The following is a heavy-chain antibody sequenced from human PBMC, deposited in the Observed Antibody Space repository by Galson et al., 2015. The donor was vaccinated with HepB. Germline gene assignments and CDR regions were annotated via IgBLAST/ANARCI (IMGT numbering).Heavy chain of an antibody. D-gene: IGHD1-7*01. CDR2: IIPIFDTA. CDR1: GGTLSSYA. J-gene: IGHJ6*02. V-gene: IGHV1-69*06. Sequence: SVKVSCKAFGGTLSSYAISWVRQAPGQGLEWMGNIIPIFDTAHYAQKFQGRVTITADKSTYTAYMELSSLGSEDTAVYYCARLRLELLPHRSYYGLDVWGQGTTVTVTS. CDR3: ARLRLELLPHRSYYGLDV.